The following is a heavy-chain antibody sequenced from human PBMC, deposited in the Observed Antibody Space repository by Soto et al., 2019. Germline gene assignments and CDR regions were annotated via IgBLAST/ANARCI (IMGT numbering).Heavy chain of an antibody. V-gene: IGHV3-23*01. D-gene: IGHD6-13*01. CDR1: GFTFSSHA. CDR3: AKVAAGNSVGYFLGH. CDR2: ITRGGGNT. J-gene: IGHJ4*02. Sequence: PGGSLRLSCAASGFTFSSHAMSWVRQAPGKGLEWVSAITRGGGNTYYADSVKGRITVSRDNSKNTLYLQMNSLRAEDTAVYYCAKVAAGNSVGYFLGHWGQGTLVTVSS.